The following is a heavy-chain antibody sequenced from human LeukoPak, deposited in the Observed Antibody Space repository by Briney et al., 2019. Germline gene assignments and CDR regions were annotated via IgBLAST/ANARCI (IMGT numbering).Heavy chain of an antibody. CDR2: FYTSGSP. CDR3: ARTRRVAGLDYYYYYMDV. Sequence: SETLSLTCTVSGGSISSYYWSWIRQSAVKGLEWIGRFYTSGSPNYNPSLKSRVTMSADTSKNQFSLRLSSVTAADTAVYYCARTRRVAGLDYYYYYMDVWGKGTTVTVSS. J-gene: IGHJ6*03. V-gene: IGHV4-4*07. D-gene: IGHD6-13*01. CDR1: GGSISSYY.